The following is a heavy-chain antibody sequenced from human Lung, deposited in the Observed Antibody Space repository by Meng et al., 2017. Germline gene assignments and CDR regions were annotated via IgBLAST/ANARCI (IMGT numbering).Heavy chain of an antibody. CDR1: GYTFPDYW. CDR2: INPKSGDT. J-gene: IGHJ4*02. Sequence: QGQMVPAGGEVKKPGAAVKVSCKASGYTFPDYWLHWVRRAPGQGLEWMGRINPKSGDTHYAQRFQGRVTMTGDTSISTAYMELSGLRSDDTAMYYCARDEDISAAGKLFGDYWGQGTLVIVSS. V-gene: IGHV1-2*06. D-gene: IGHD6-13*01. CDR3: ARDEDISAAGKLFGDY.